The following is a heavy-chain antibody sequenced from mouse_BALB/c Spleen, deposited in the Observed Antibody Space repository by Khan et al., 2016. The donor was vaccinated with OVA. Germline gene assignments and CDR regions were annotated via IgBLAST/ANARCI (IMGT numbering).Heavy chain of an antibody. J-gene: IGHJ2*01. CDR1: GYSFTGYF. D-gene: IGHD1-1*01. V-gene: IGHV1-20*02. Sequence: EVKLLESGPELVKPGASVKISCKASGYSFTGYFMHWVMQSHGKSLEWIGRINPHIGETFYNQKFKGKATLTVDESSSTAHMELRSLASEDSAVYFCARIYGSDIDYWGQGTTLTVSS. CDR2: INPHIGET. CDR3: ARIYGSDIDY.